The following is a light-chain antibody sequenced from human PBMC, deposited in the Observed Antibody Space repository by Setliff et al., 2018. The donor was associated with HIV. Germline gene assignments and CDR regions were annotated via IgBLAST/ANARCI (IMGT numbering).Light chain of an antibody. CDR1: SSAVGSYDF. CDR2: DVS. V-gene: IGLV2-14*03. J-gene: IGLJ1*01. CDR3: ASYRPNDLGV. Sequence: QSVLIQPASVSGSPGQSVTVSCTGTSSAVGSYDFVSWYQQLPGKAPKLLIYDVSDRPSGVSHRFSGSKSGNTASLTISGLQSEDEADYYCASYRPNDLGVFGTGTKVTVL.